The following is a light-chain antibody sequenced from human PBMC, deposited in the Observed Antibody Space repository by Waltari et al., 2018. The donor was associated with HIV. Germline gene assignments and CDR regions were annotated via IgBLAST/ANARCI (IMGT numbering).Light chain of an antibody. CDR1: SSDVGGYNY. J-gene: IGLJ1*01. CDR2: EVS. CDR3: ASYAGSTNV. Sequence: QSALTQPPSASGSPGPSVTISCTGTSSDVGGYNYVSWYQLHPGKAPKLMIYEVSKRPSGVPDRFSGSKSGSTASLTISGLQAEDEADYFCASYAGSTNVFGTGTKVTVL. V-gene: IGLV2-8*01.